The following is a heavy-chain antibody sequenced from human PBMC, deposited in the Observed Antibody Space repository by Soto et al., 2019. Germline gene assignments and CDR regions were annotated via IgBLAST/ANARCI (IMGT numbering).Heavy chain of an antibody. V-gene: IGHV1-2*04. CDR2: INPNSGGT. D-gene: IGHD3-22*01. J-gene: IGHJ4*02. CDR3: ARGAYYYDSSAPLRIDY. CDR1: GYTFTGYY. Sequence: ASVKVSCKASGYTFTGYYMHWVRQAPGQGLEWMGWINPNSGGTNYAQKFQGWVTMTRDTSISTAYMELSRLRSDDTAVYYCARGAYYYDSSAPLRIDYWGQGPLVTVS.